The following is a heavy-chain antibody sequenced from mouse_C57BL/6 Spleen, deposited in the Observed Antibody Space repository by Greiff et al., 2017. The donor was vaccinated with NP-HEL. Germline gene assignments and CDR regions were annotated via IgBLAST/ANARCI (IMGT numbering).Heavy chain of an antibody. D-gene: IGHD1-1*01. Sequence: VQLHQSGAELVKPGASVKVSCKASGYTFTSYWMHWVKQRPGQGLEWIGRIHPSDSDTNYNQKFKGKATLTVDKSSSTAYMQLSSLTSEDSAVYYCAILRLLYGSSPDYWGQGTTLTVSS. CDR2: IHPSDSDT. J-gene: IGHJ2*01. V-gene: IGHV1-74*01. CDR3: AILRLLYGSSPDY. CDR1: GYTFTSYW.